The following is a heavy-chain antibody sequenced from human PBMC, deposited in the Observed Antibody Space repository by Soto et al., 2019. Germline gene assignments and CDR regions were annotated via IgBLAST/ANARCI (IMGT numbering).Heavy chain of an antibody. CDR2: LSTFNGDT. CDR1: GYTFTTYD. V-gene: IGHV1-18*01. J-gene: IGHJ4*02. CDR3: ARGYCADDICYYFDF. D-gene: IGHD2-8*01. Sequence: QGQLVQSGPEVKKPGASVKVSCETSGYTFTTYDITWVRQAPGQGLEWMGWLSTFNGDTKYEEKLQDRVTMTTATFTATAYMELRSLGSDDTAVYYCARGYCADDICYYFDFWGQGTLVTVSS.